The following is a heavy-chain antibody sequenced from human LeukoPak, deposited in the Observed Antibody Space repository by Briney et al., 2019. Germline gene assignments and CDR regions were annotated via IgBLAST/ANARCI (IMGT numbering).Heavy chain of an antibody. D-gene: IGHD5-24*01. Sequence: SGGSLRLSCAASGFTFSSYAMHWVRQAPGKGLEWLSGISGSGNGTYYADSVKGRFIISRDNSKNMVYLQMNSLTVEDTATYYCAKRTMSAFDSWGQGTLLIVSS. V-gene: IGHV3-23*01. J-gene: IGHJ4*02. CDR1: GFTFSSYA. CDR3: AKRTMSAFDS. CDR2: ISGSGNGT.